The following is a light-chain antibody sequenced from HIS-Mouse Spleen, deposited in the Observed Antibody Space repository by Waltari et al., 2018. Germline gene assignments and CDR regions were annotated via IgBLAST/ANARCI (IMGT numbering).Light chain of an antibody. CDR1: QGISSY. J-gene: IGKJ3*01. CDR2: AAS. V-gene: IGKV1-8*01. CDR3: QQYYSYRFT. Sequence: AIRMTQSPSSFSASTGDRVTITCRASQGISSYLAWYQQKPGKAPKLLIYAASTLQSGVPSMFSGSGSGTDFTLTISCLQSEDFATYYCQQYYSYRFTFGPGTKVDIK.